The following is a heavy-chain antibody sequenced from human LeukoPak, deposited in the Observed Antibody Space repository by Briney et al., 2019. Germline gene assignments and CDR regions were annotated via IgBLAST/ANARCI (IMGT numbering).Heavy chain of an antibody. CDR1: GGTFNHFG. CDR2: IIPILDLT. Sequence: SVKVSCKASGGTFNHFGINWVRQAPGQGLEWMGRIIPILDLTKYAPKIQDRVAITADKSTSTAYMELNSLRSEDTAVYFCARDSGRPPTSFDYWGQGTLVTVSS. D-gene: IGHD1-1*01. V-gene: IGHV1-69*04. CDR3: ARDSGRPPTSFDY. J-gene: IGHJ4*02.